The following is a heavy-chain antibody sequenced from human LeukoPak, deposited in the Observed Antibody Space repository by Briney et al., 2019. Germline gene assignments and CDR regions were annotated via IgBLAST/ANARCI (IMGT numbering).Heavy chain of an antibody. V-gene: IGHV1-3*01. CDR2: INAGNGNT. CDR3: ARGGSSMIPDY. J-gene: IGHJ4*02. CDR1: GGTFSSYA. D-gene: IGHD3-16*01. Sequence: ASVKVSCKASGGTFSSYAISWVRQAPGQRLEWMGWINAGNGNTKYSQKFQGRVTITRDTSASTAYMELSSLRSEDTAVYYCARGGSSMIPDYWGQGTLVTVSS.